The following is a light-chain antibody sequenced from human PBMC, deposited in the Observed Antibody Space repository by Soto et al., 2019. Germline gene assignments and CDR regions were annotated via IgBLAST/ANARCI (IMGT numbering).Light chain of an antibody. V-gene: IGKV3-20*01. Sequence: DIVLTQSPGTLSLSPGDRAALSCGASQSLSNNFLAWYQQKPGQAPRLLISGASSRATGIPDRFSGSGSGTDFTLTITRVEPEDFAVYYCQQYATSPLTFGGGTQ. CDR3: QQYATSPLT. J-gene: IGKJ4*01. CDR1: QSLSNNF. CDR2: GAS.